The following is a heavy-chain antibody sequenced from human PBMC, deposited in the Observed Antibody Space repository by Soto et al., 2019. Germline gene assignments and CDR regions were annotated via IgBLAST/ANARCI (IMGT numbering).Heavy chain of an antibody. CDR2: ISSSSSYI. D-gene: IGHD3-22*01. CDR1: GFTFSSYS. CDR3: ASHPRDSSGYWYYLDY. Sequence: EVQLVESGGGLVKPGGSLRLSCAASGFTFSSYSMNWVRQAPGKGLEWVSSISSSSSYIYYADSVKGRFTISRDNAKNSRYLQMNSLRAEDTAVYYCASHPRDSSGYWYYLDYWGQGTLVTVSS. J-gene: IGHJ4*02. V-gene: IGHV3-21*01.